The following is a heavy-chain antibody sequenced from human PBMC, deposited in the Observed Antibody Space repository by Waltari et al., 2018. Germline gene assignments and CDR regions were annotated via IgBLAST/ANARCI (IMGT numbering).Heavy chain of an antibody. CDR2: IYYSGST. CDR1: GGSISSYY. CDR3: ARIRSAYYYYGMDV. Sequence: QVQLQESGPGLVKPSETLSLTCTVSGGSISSYYWSWIRQPPGKGLEWIGYIYYSGSTNYNPSLKSRVTLSVDTSKNQFSLKLSSVTAADTAVSYCARIRSAYYYYGMDVWGQGTTVTVSS. D-gene: IGHD3-16*01. V-gene: IGHV4-59*01. J-gene: IGHJ6*02.